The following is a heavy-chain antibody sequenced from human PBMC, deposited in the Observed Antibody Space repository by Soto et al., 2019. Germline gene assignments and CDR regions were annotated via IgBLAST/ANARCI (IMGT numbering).Heavy chain of an antibody. V-gene: IGHV3-23*01. CDR3: AGMTTVTLFDY. CDR1: GFTFSSYA. D-gene: IGHD4-17*01. J-gene: IGHJ4*02. CDR2: ISGSGGST. Sequence: GSLRLSCAASGFTFSSYAMSWVRQAPGKGLEWISAISGSGGSTYYADSVKGRFTISRDNSKNTLYLQMNSLRAEDTAVYYCAGMTTVTLFDYWGQGTLVTVSS.